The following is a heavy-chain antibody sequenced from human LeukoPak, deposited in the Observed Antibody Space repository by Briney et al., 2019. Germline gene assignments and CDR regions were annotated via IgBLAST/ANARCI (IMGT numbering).Heavy chain of an antibody. V-gene: IGHV3-74*01. CDR2: ISSDGSST. CDR3: ARDLRPGGVVVAAT. CDR1: GFTYGSYW. D-gene: IGHD2-15*01. J-gene: IGHJ5*02. Sequence: GGSLRLSCAASGFTYGSYWMHWVRQAPGKGLEWVSRISSDGSSTSYADSVKGRFTISRDNAKNTLYLQMNSLRAEDTAVYYCARDLRPGGVVVAATWGQGTLVTVSS.